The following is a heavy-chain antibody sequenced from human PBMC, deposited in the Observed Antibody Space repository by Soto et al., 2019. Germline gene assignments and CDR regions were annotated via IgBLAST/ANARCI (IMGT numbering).Heavy chain of an antibody. V-gene: IGHV1-18*01. CDR2: ISAYNGNT. D-gene: IGHD3-10*01. Sequence: ASVKVSCKASGYNFTSYGISWVRQAPGQGLEWMGWISAYNGNTNYAQKLQGRVTMTRDTSTSTAYMELRSLRSDDTAVYYCARDQGLTWFGELLEIDYWGQGTLVTVSS. J-gene: IGHJ4*02. CDR3: ARDQGLTWFGELLEIDY. CDR1: GYNFTSYG.